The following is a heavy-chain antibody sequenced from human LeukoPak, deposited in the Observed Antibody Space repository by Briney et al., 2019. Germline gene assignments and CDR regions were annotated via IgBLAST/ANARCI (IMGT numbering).Heavy chain of an antibody. CDR1: GYTFTSYG. V-gene: IGHV1-18*01. D-gene: IGHD3-22*01. J-gene: IGHJ5*02. CDR3: AGAAYYYDSSGYFS. CDR2: ISAYNGNT. Sequence: ASVKVSCKASGYTFTSYGISWMRQAPGQGLEWMGWISAYNGNTNYAQKLQGRVTITRDTSASTAYMELSSLRSEDTAVYYCAGAAYYYDSSGYFSWGQGTLVTVSS.